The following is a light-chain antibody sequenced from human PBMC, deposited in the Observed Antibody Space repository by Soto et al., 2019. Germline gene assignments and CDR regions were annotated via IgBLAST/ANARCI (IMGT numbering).Light chain of an antibody. CDR1: SSDIGGHDY. CDR2: DVI. Sequence: QSALTQPASVSGSPGQSITISCTGTSSDIGGHDYVFWYQQYPGKAPKLIIYDVIKRPSGVPDRFSGSKSGNTASLTISGLQAEDEADYYCCSYAGSYTHVFGTGTKLTVL. J-gene: IGLJ1*01. CDR3: CSYAGSYTHV. V-gene: IGLV2-11*01.